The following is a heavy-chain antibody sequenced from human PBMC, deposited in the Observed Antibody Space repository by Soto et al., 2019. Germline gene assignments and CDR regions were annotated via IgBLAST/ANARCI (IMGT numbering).Heavy chain of an antibody. Sequence: SETLSLTCTVSGDSVISETYYWSWIRQPPGKGLEWIGYIYYSGTTKYIPSLESRVIISIDTSKSQFSLKLNSVTAADTAMYYSARLDISGTPRFDYWGQGTPVTVSS. V-gene: IGHV4-61*01. CDR3: ARLDISGTPRFDY. D-gene: IGHD1-1*01. J-gene: IGHJ4*02. CDR2: IYYSGTT. CDR1: GDSVISETYY.